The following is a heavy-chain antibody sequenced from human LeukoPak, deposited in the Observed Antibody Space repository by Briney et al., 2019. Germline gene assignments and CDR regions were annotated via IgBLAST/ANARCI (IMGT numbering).Heavy chain of an antibody. CDR2: IYHSGST. D-gene: IGHD2-21*02. V-gene: IGHV4-30-2*01. CDR1: GGSISSGGYS. CDR3: ARGVLPYCGGDCQEYYFDY. J-gene: IGHJ4*02. Sequence: ASQTLSLTCAVSGGSISSGGYSWSWIRQPPGKGLEWIGYIYHSGSTYYNPSLKSRVTISVDRSKNQFSLKLSSVTAADTAVYYCARGVLPYCGGDCQEYYFDYWGQGTLVTVSS.